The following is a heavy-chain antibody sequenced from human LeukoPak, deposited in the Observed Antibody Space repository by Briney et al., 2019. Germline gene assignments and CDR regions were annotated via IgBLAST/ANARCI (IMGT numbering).Heavy chain of an antibody. J-gene: IGHJ4*02. CDR3: AREGSGSYYIPFDY. CDR1: GFTFSSYA. Sequence: PGGSLRLSCAASGFTFSSYAMHWVRQAPGKGLEWVAVISYDGSNKYYADSVKGRFTISRDNSKNTLYLQMNSLRAEDTAVYYCAREGSGSYYIPFDYWGQGTLVTVSS. CDR2: ISYDGSNK. V-gene: IGHV3-30*04. D-gene: IGHD3-10*01.